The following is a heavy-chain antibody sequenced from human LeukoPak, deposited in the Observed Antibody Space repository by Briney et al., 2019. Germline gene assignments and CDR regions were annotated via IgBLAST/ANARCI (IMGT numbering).Heavy chain of an antibody. D-gene: IGHD6-13*01. CDR3: AKARAGDITAAFNY. CDR1: GFTFSNFW. V-gene: IGHV3-74*01. CDR2: IYGDGSFT. Sequence: GGSLRLSCAASGFTFSNFWMHWVRQAPGKGLVWVALIYGDGSFTRYADSVKGRFTISRDNAKNSLYLQMNSLRAEDTAIYYCAKARAGDITAAFNYWGQGTLVTVSS. J-gene: IGHJ4*02.